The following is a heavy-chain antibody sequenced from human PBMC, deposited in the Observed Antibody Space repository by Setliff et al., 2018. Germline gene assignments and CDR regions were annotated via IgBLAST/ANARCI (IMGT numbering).Heavy chain of an antibody. J-gene: IGHJ6*03. V-gene: IGHV5-51*01. CDR1: GYSFTTYW. CDR3: ARLATDYGDYEGLYDYYYYMDV. Sequence: GESLKISCKGSGYSFTTYWIAWVRQMPGKGLEWMGVIYPGDSGTRYSPSFQGQVTISADKSISTAYLQWSSLKASDTAMYYCARLATDYGDYEGLYDYYYYMDVWGKGTTVTVSS. CDR2: IYPGDSGT. D-gene: IGHD4-17*01.